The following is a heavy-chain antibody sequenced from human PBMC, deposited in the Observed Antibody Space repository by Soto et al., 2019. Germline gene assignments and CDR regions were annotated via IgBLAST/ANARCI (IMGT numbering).Heavy chain of an antibody. CDR3: ARAHYDFWSGTGYYYYGMDV. J-gene: IGHJ6*02. CDR1: GGTFSSYA. Sequence: GASVKVSCKASGGTFSSYAISWVRQAPGQGLEWMGGIIPIFGTANYAQKFQGRVTITADKSTSTAYMELGSLRSEDTAVYYCARAHYDFWSGTGYYYYGMDVWGQGTTVTVSS. CDR2: IIPIFGTA. V-gene: IGHV1-69*06. D-gene: IGHD3-3*01.